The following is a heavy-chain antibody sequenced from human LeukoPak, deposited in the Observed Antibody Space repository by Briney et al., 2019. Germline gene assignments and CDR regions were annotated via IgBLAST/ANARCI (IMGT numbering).Heavy chain of an antibody. CDR1: GFTFSSYA. Sequence: HPGGSLRLSCAASGFTFSSYAMSWVRQAPGKWLEWVSAISGSGGSTYYADSVKGRFTISRDNSKNKLYLQMNSLRAEDTAVYYGAKSGLRITMVRGPLRLNWFDPWGQGTLVTVSS. J-gene: IGHJ5*02. V-gene: IGHV3-23*01. D-gene: IGHD3-10*01. CDR2: ISGSGGST. CDR3: AKSGLRITMVRGPLRLNWFDP.